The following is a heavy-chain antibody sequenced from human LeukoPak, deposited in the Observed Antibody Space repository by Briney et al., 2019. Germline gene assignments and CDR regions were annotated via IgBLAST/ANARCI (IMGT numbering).Heavy chain of an antibody. J-gene: IGHJ4*02. CDR3: AKDRSGYSSGWSHDY. CDR2: LSGNGAST. V-gene: IGHV3-23*01. CDR1: GFTFRSYA. Sequence: GGSLRLSCAASGFTFRSYAMSWVRQAPGRGLEWVAALSGNGASTYYTDSVKGRFTISRDNSKDTLYLQLNSLRAEDPAVYYCAKDRSGYSSGWSHDYWGQGTLVTVSS. D-gene: IGHD6-19*01.